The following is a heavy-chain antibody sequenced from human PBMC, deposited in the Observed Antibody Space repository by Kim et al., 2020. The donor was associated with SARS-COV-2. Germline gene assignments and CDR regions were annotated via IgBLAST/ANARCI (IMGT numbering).Heavy chain of an antibody. CDR1: GYTFTSYG. J-gene: IGHJ4*02. CDR3: ARDENYSSSPESVIDY. CDR2: ISAYNGNT. D-gene: IGHD6-6*01. V-gene: IGHV1-18*04. Sequence: ASVKVSCKASGYTFTSYGISWVRQAPGQGLEWMGWISAYNGNTNYAQKLQARVTITTDPSTSTAYMELRSLRSDDTAVYYCARDENYSSSPESVIDYWGQGTLVTVSS.